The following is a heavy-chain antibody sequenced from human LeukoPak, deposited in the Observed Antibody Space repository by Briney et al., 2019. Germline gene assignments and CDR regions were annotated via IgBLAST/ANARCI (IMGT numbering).Heavy chain of an antibody. J-gene: IGHJ3*02. CDR3: ATFFYYYGSGSQGAFDI. D-gene: IGHD3-10*01. CDR1: GYSFTSYW. Sequence: GESLKISCKGSGYSFTSYWIGWVRQMPGKGLEWMGIIYPGDSDTRYSPSFQGQVTISADKSISTAYLQWSSLKASDTAMYYCATFFYYYGSGSQGAFDIWGQGTMVTVSS. V-gene: IGHV5-51*01. CDR2: IYPGDSDT.